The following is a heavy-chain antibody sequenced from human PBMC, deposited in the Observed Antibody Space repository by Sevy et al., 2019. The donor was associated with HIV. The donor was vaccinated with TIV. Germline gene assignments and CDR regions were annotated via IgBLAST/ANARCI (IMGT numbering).Heavy chain of an antibody. V-gene: IGHV3-43*01. CDR3: AKDRSNYYDSSGYDY. J-gene: IGHJ4*02. CDR1: GFTFEDYT. D-gene: IGHD3-22*01. Sequence: GGSLRLSCAASGFTFEDYTMHGVRQPPGKGLEWVSLFIWDGGGTYYADTVKGRFTISRDNSKSTLYLQMNSLRTEDTALYYCAKDRSNYYDSSGYDYWGQGTLVTVSS. CDR2: FIWDGGGT.